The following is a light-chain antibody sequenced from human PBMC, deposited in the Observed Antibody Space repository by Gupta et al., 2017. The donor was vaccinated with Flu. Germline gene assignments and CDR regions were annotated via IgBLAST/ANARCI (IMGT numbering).Light chain of an antibody. CDR2: SNN. CDR1: SSNIGSNT. CDR3: AACDDSLNGWV. Sequence: SVLTQPPSASWTPGQRVTISCSGSSSNIGSNTVNWYQQLPGTAPKLLIYSNNQRPSGVPDRFSGSKSGTSASLSISGLQAEDEADYYCAACDDSLNGWVFGGGTKLTVL. J-gene: IGLJ3*02. V-gene: IGLV1-44*01.